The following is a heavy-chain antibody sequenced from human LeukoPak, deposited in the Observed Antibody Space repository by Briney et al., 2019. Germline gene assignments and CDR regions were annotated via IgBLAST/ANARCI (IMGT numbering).Heavy chain of an antibody. J-gene: IGHJ5*02. V-gene: IGHV3-23*01. CDR3: SDNWFDP. Sequence: PGGSQRLSCAASGFTFSSYGMSWVRQAPGKGLEWVSAISGSGGSTYYADSVKGRFTISRDNAKNTLYLQMNSLRAEDTAVYDTSDNWFDPWGQGTLVTVSS. CDR1: GFTFSSYG. CDR2: ISGSGGST. D-gene: IGHD3-22*01.